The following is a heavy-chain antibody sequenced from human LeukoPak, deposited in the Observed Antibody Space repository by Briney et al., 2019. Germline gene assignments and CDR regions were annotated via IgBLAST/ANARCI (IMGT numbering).Heavy chain of an antibody. D-gene: IGHD6-13*01. V-gene: IGHV4-39*07. CDR3: ARSEIAAAALDY. CDR2: IYYSGST. CDR1: GGSISSSSYY. J-gene: IGHJ4*02. Sequence: SETLSLTCTVSGGSISSSSYYWGWIRQPPGKGLEWIGSIYYSGSTYYNPSLKSRVTISVDTSKNQFSLKLSSVTAADTAVYYCARSEIAAAALDYWGQGTLVTVSP.